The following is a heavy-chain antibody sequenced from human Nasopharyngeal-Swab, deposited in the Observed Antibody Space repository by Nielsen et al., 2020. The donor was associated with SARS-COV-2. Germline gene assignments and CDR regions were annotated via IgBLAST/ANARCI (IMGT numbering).Heavy chain of an antibody. CDR1: GFTFSNAW. J-gene: IGHJ4*02. CDR3: TTDLHDYGDYDY. D-gene: IGHD4-17*01. CDR2: IKSKTDGGTT. V-gene: IGHV3-15*01. Sequence: CAASGFTFSNAWMSWVRQAPGKGLEWVGRIKSKTDGGTTDYAAPVKGRFTISRDDSKTTLYLQMNSLKTEDTAVYYCTTDLHDYGDYDYWGQGTLVTVSS.